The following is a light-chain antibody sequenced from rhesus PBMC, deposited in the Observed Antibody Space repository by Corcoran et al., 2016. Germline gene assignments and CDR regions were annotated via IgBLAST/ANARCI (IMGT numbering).Light chain of an antibody. CDR1: ENVDNY. Sequence: DIQMTQSPSSLPASVGDRVTITCRASENVDNYLHWTQQKPGKAPKLLIYKASTLQSGVPSRFSGNGSGTDFSLTICSLQPEDFATYYCQHSYGIPFTFGPGTKLAMK. CDR3: QHSYGIPFT. V-gene: IGKV1-74*01. J-gene: IGKJ3*01. CDR2: KAS.